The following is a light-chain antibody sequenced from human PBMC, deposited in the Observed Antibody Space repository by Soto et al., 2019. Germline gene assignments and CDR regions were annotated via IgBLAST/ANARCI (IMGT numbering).Light chain of an antibody. CDR2: EVT. CDR1: SSDVGRFNF. J-gene: IGLJ1*01. Sequence: QSALTQPPSASGSPGQSVTISCTGTSSDVGRFNFVSWFQQHPGKAPKALIYEVTKRPSGVPGRFSASKSGNTASLTVSGLQAEDEADYYCSSYTSSSTYVFGTGTKLTVL. CDR3: SSYTSSSTYV. V-gene: IGLV2-8*01.